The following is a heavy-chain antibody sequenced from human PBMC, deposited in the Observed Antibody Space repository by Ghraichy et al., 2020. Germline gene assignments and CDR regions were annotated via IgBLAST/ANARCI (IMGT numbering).Heavy chain of an antibody. CDR3: ARGGFWYFDL. Sequence: SQTLSLTCTVSGGSISSYYWSWIRQPPGKGLEWIGYIYYSGSTNYNPSLKSRVTISVDTSKNQFSLKLSSVTAADTAVYYCARGGFWYFDLWGRGTLVTVSS. V-gene: IGHV4-59*01. J-gene: IGHJ2*01. CDR1: GGSISSYY. D-gene: IGHD1-26*01. CDR2: IYYSGST.